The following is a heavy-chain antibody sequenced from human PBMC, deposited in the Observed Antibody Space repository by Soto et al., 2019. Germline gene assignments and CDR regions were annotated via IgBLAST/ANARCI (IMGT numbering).Heavy chain of an antibody. CDR3: ARDRLDHSSSWYHY. CDR1: GYTFTSYG. J-gene: IGHJ4*02. CDR2: ISAYNGNT. D-gene: IGHD6-13*01. V-gene: IGHV1-18*01. Sequence: ASVKVSCKASGYTFTSYGISWVRQAPGQGLEWMGWISAYNGNTNYAQKLQGRVTMATDTSTSTAYMELRSLRSDDTAVYYCARDRLDHSSSWYHYWGQGTLVTVSS.